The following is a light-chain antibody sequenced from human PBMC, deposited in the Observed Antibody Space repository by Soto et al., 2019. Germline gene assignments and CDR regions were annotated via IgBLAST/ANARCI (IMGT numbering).Light chain of an antibody. Sequence: RVTTQSPATLSVSPGERATLSCMASQNVAGDLAWYQQKPGQAPRLPIYRTSTRATGIPARFSGSGSGTEFNLTISSLQPEDFAVYCGQEYNGKSSFGQGTKVEIK. V-gene: IGKV3-15*01. CDR1: QNVAGD. CDR3: QEYNGKSS. CDR2: RTS. J-gene: IGKJ1*01.